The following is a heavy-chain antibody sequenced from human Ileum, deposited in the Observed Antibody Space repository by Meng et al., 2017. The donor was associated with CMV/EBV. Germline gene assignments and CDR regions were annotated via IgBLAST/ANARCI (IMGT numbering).Heavy chain of an antibody. Sequence: GGSLRLSCATSGFTFTTFWMTWVRQAPGKGLEWVANIKEDGSGQWYVDSVKGRFTISRDNAKKSVSLQMNNLRGEDTAVYYCVRYANSQYGMDVWGQGTMVTVSS. V-gene: IGHV3-7*01. J-gene: IGHJ6*02. CDR2: IKEDGSGQ. CDR1: GFTFTTFW. D-gene: IGHD2-21*01. CDR3: VRYANSQYGMDV.